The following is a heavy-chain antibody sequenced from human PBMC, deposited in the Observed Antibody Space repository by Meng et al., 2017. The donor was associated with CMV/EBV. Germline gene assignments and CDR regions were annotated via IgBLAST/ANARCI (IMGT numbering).Heavy chain of an antibody. J-gene: IGHJ4*02. V-gene: IGHV4-61*01. CDR2: IYYSGST. CDR3: ACYIAASEGDYFDY. CDR1: GGSVSSGSYY. Sequence: GSLRLSCTISGGSVSSGSYYWSWIRQPPGKGLEWIGYIYYSGSTNYHPSLKSRVTISVDTSKNQFALKLSSVTAADTAVYYCACYIAASEGDYFDYWGQGTLVTVSS. D-gene: IGHD6-6*01.